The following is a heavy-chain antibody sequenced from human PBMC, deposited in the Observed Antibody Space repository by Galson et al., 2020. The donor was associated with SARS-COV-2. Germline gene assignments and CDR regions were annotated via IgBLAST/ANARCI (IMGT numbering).Heavy chain of an antibody. Sequence: ETSETLSLTCTVSGDSISSDYWSWIRQPPGKGLEWIGYIYNIGSSNYNPSLKGRVTISADTSKSQFSLKLASVTAADTAVYYCAKLPGDSDYWGQGTLVTVSS. CDR1: GDSISSDY. CDR2: IYNIGSS. J-gene: IGHJ4*02. V-gene: IGHV4-4*09. CDR3: AKLPGDSDY.